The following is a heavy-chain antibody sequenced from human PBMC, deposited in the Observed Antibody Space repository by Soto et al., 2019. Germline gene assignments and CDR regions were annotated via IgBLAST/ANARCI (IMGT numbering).Heavy chain of an antibody. CDR2: IYYSGST. V-gene: IGHV4-39*01. CDR1: GGSISSSSYY. CDR3: ATASYSSSWYPLGMDV. Sequence: QLQLQESGPGLVKPSETLSLTCTVSGGSISSSSYYWGWIRQPPGKGLEWIGSIYYSGSTYYNPSLKSRVTISVDTSKNQFSLKLSSVTAADTAVYYCATASYSSSWYPLGMDVWGQGTTVTVSS. D-gene: IGHD6-13*01. J-gene: IGHJ6*02.